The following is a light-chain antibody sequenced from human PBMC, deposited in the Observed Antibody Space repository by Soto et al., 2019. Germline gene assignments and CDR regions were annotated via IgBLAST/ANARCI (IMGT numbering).Light chain of an antibody. CDR2: DAS. V-gene: IGKV1-5*01. Sequence: DFRITRSPSPLPACVGDRVTINCRARRTIRSRLDWFQKKEGKAPKLLIYDASSLESGVPQRLRGSGSGTEFTVTISSMQTDDFETYYCQQGYSSPWTFGQGTKVDI. J-gene: IGKJ1*01. CDR3: QQGYSSPWT. CDR1: RTIRSR.